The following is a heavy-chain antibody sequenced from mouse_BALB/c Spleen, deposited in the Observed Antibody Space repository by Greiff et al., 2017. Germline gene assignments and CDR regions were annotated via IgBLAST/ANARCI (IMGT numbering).Heavy chain of an antibody. D-gene: IGHD2-1*01. CDR1: GYTFSSYW. CDR2: ILPGSGST. CDR3: ARRRAIYYGNYDYYAMDY. Sequence: VQLQQSGAELMKPGAPVKISCKATGYTFSSYWIEGVKQRPGHGLEWIGEILPGSGSTNYNEKFKGKATFTADTSSNTAYMQLSSLTSEDSAVYYCARRRAIYYGNYDYYAMDYWGQGTSVTVSS. J-gene: IGHJ4*01. V-gene: IGHV1-9*01.